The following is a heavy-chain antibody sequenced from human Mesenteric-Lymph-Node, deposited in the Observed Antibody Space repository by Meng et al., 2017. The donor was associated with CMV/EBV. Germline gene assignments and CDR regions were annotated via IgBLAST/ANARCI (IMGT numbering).Heavy chain of an antibody. CDR3: ARDAGYSYAYDAFDI. J-gene: IGHJ3*02. D-gene: IGHD5-18*01. CDR1: GGSIRSRSYY. V-gene: IGHV4-39*07. Sequence: SETLSLTCTVSGGSIRSRSYYWGWIRQPPGKGLEWIGSIYHSGSTYYNPSLESRVTISVDTSKNQFSLKLRSVTAADAAVYYCARDAGYSYAYDAFDIWGPGTMVTVSS. CDR2: IYHSGST.